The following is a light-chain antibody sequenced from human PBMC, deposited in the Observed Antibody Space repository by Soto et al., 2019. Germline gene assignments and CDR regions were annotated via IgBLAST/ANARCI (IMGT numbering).Light chain of an antibody. CDR3: AAWDDSLWV. Sequence: QSVLTQPPSASGTPGQRVTISCSGSSSNIGSNYVYWYQQLPGTAPKLLIYRNNQRPSGVPDRFSGSKSGTSASLAISGLRSEDEADYYCAAWDDSLWVFGGGTKLIVL. V-gene: IGLV1-47*01. CDR1: SSNIGSNY. CDR2: RNN. J-gene: IGLJ3*02.